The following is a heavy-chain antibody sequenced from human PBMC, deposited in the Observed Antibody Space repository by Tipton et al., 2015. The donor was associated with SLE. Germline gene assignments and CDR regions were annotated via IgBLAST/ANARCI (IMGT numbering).Heavy chain of an antibody. V-gene: IGHV4-4*07. D-gene: IGHD4-17*01. J-gene: IGHJ6*02. Sequence: TLSLTCTVSGGSISSHYWSWIRQPAGKGLEWCGRIYTSGSTNYNPSLKSRVTMSVDTSKNQFSLKLSSVTAADTAVYYCAREGPLKVTTSHWYYYYSMDVWGQGTTVTVSS. CDR2: IYTSGST. CDR3: AREGPLKVTTSHWYYYYSMDV. CDR1: GGSISSHY.